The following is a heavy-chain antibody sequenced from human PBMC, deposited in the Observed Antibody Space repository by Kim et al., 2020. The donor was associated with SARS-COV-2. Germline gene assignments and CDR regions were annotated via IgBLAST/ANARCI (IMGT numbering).Heavy chain of an antibody. CDR1: GGSISSYY. Sequence: SETLSLTCTVSGGSISSYYWSWIRQPAGKGLEWIGRIYTSGSTDYNPSLKSRVTMSLDTSKNQFSLKPSSVSAADTAVYYCARGGGLPFDYWGQGTLVTVSS. CDR2: IYTSGST. D-gene: IGHD3-16*01. J-gene: IGHJ4*02. CDR3: ARGGGLPFDY. V-gene: IGHV4-4*07.